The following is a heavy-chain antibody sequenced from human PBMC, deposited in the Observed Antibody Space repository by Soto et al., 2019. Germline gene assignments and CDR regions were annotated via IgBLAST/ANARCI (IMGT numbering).Heavy chain of an antibody. Sequence: SETLSLTCTVSGGSISSGDYYWSWIRQPPGKGLEWIGYIYYSGSTYYNPSLKSRVTISVDTSKNQFSLKLSSVTAADTAVYYCARVYRVWSGYYPLYWFDPWGQGTLVTVSS. CDR3: ARVYRVWSGYYPLYWFDP. V-gene: IGHV4-30-4*01. CDR1: GGSISSGDYY. J-gene: IGHJ5*02. D-gene: IGHD3-3*01. CDR2: IYYSGST.